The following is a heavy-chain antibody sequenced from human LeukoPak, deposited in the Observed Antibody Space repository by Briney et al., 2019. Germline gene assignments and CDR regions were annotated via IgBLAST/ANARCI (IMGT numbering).Heavy chain of an antibody. CDR1: GGSISRSSYY. CDR3: ARHGAYYYDSSGYYLSWFDP. V-gene: IGHV4-39*01. Sequence: SETLSLTCTVSGGSISRSSYYWGWIRHPPGKGLEWIGSIYYSGSTYYNPSLKSRVTISVDTSKNQFSLKLSSVTAADTAVYYCARHGAYYYDSSGYYLSWFDPWGQGTLVTVSS. D-gene: IGHD3-22*01. CDR2: IYYSGST. J-gene: IGHJ5*02.